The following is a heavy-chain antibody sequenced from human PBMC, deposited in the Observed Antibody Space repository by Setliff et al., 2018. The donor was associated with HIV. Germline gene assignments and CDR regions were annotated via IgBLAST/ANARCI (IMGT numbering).Heavy chain of an antibody. J-gene: IGHJ6*02. CDR3: ARKFRPGHGVDV. Sequence: PGGSLRLSCAASGFTFMNYAMSWVRQAPGKGLEWVANIDREGSETNYVDSVKGRFTISRDNARSSMYLQMNSLRAEDTAIYYCARKFRPGHGVDVWGQGTTVTVSS. D-gene: IGHD3-10*01. CDR1: GFTFMNYA. CDR2: IDREGSET. V-gene: IGHV3-7*01.